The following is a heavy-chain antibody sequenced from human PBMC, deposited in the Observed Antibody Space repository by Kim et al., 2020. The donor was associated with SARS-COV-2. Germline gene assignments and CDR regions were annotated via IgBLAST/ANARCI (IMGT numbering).Heavy chain of an antibody. CDR1: GGSISSSSYY. CDR3: ARHDSQGYDYYDSHFPPHPDY. Sequence: SETLSLTCTVSGGSISSSSYYWGWIRQPPGKGLEWIGSIYYSGSTYYNPSLKSRVTISVDTSKNQFSLKLSSVTAADTAVYYCARHDSQGYDYYDSHFPPHPDYWGQGTLVTVSS. V-gene: IGHV4-39*01. CDR2: IYYSGST. J-gene: IGHJ4*02. D-gene: IGHD3-22*01.